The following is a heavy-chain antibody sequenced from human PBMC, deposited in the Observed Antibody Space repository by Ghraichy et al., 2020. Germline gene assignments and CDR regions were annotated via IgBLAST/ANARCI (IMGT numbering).Heavy chain of an antibody. D-gene: IGHD1-14*01. J-gene: IGHJ6*02. CDR3: ARDLGGPNLARLPYYYYYGMDV. V-gene: IGHV6-1*01. CDR2: TYYRSKWYN. Sequence: SQTLSLTFAISGDSVSSNSAAWNWIRQSPSRGLEWLGRTYYRSKWYNDYAVSVKSRITINPETSKNQFSLQLNSVTPEDTAVYYCARDLGGPNLARLPYYYYYGMDVWGQGTTVTVSS. CDR1: GDSVSSNSAA.